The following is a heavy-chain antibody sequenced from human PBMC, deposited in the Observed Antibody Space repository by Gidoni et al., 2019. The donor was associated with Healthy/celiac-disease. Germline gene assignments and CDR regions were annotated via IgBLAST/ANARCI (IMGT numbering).Heavy chain of an antibody. CDR1: GVTFSSYA. V-gene: IGHV1-69*01. D-gene: IGHD3-16*01. CDR3: ARDLPLRGYGMDV. CDR2: IIPIFGTA. J-gene: IGHJ6*02. Sequence: VQLVQSGAEVTTPGSSVKVSCKASGVTFSSYAISWVRQAPGQGLEWMGGIIPIFGTANYAQKFQGRVTITADESTSTAYMELSSLRSEDTAVYYCARDLPLRGYGMDVWGQGTTVTVSS.